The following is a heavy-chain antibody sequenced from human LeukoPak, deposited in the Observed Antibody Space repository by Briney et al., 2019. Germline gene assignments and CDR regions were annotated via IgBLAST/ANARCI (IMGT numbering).Heavy chain of an antibody. CDR3: ARGESSMIVVVMGLVDY. CDR2: ISGGGGST. CDR1: GFTFSSYA. D-gene: IGHD3-22*01. Sequence: PGGSLRLSCAASGFTFSSYAMSWVRQAPGKGLEWVSAISGGGGSTYYADSVKGRFTISRDNSKNTLYLQMNSLRAEDTAVYYCARGESSMIVVVMGLVDYWGQGTLVTVSS. V-gene: IGHV3-23*01. J-gene: IGHJ4*02.